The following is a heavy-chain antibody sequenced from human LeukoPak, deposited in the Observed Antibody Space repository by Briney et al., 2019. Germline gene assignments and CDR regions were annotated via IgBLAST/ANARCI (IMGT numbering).Heavy chain of an antibody. CDR2: ISSSGSTI. V-gene: IGHV3-48*03. Sequence: GGSLRLSCAASGFTFSSYEMNWVRQAPGKGLEWGSYISSSGSTIYYADSVKGRFTISRDNAKNSLYLQMNSLRAEDTAVYYCARDREWELLVDYWGQGTLVTVSS. CDR3: ARDREWELLVDY. CDR1: GFTFSSYE. D-gene: IGHD1-26*01. J-gene: IGHJ4*02.